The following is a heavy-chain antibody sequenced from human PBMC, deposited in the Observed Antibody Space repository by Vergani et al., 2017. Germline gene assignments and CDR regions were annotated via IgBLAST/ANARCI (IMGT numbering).Heavy chain of an antibody. CDR2: ISGSGGST. CDR3: AKDGEGYSYGYRHFDY. V-gene: IGHV3-23*01. Sequence: EVQLLESGGGLVQPGGFLRLSCAASGFTFSSYAMSWVRQAPGKGLEWVSAISGSGGSTYYADSVKGRFTISRDNSKNTLYLQMNSLRAEDTAVYYCAKDGEGYSYGYRHFDYWGQGTLVTVSS. J-gene: IGHJ4*02. D-gene: IGHD5-18*01. CDR1: GFTFSSYA.